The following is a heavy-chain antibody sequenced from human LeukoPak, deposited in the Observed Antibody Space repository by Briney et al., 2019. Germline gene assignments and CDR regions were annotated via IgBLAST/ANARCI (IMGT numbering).Heavy chain of an antibody. CDR2: INPSGGST. CDR1: GYTFTSYY. CDR3: ARDLSYDSKVRYYFDD. J-gene: IGHJ4*02. D-gene: IGHD3-22*01. V-gene: IGHV1-46*01. Sequence: VASVKVSCKASGYTFTSYYMHWVRQAPGQGLEWMGIINPSGGSTNYAQKFQGRVTITRDTSTSTVYMELSSLRSEDTAVYYCARDLSYDSKVRYYFDDWGQGTLVTVSS.